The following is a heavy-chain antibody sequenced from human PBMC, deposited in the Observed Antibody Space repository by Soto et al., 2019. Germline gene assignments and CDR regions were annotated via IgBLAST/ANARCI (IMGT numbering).Heavy chain of an antibody. CDR2: INPNSGGT. CDR1: GYTFTGYY. Sequence: ASVKVSCKASGYTFTGYYMHWVRQAPGQGLEWMGWINPNSGGTNYAQKFQGRVTMTRDTSISTAYMEMSRLRSDDTAVYYCARDLYLSWFGELFQEMYSDYGMDVWGQGTRVTVSS. J-gene: IGHJ6*02. V-gene: IGHV1-2*02. CDR3: ARDLYLSWFGELFQEMYSDYGMDV. D-gene: IGHD3-10*01.